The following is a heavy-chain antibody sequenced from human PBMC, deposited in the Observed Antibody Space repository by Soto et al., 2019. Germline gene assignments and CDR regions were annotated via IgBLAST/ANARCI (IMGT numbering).Heavy chain of an antibody. CDR1: GFTFSSYD. Sequence: GGSLRLSCAASGFTFSSYDMHWVRQATGKGLEWDSAIGTAGDPYYPGSVKGRFTISRENAKNSLYLQMNSLRAGDTAVYYCARLGITTRAFDIWGQGTMVTVSS. CDR2: IGTAGDP. D-gene: IGHD3-22*01. CDR3: ARLGITTRAFDI. V-gene: IGHV3-13*05. J-gene: IGHJ3*02.